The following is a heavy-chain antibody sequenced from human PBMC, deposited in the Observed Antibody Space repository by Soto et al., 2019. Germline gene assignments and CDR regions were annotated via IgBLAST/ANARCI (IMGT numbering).Heavy chain of an antibody. V-gene: IGHV4-34*01. CDR3: ARGPHYYDSSGYYP. D-gene: IGHD3-22*01. CDR1: GGSFSGYY. Sequence: SETLSLTCAVYGGSFSGYYWSWIRQPPGKGLEWIGEINHSGSTNYNPSLKSRVTISVDTSKNQFSLKLSSVTAADTAVYYCARGPHYYDSSGYYPWGQGTLVTVSS. J-gene: IGHJ5*02. CDR2: INHSGST.